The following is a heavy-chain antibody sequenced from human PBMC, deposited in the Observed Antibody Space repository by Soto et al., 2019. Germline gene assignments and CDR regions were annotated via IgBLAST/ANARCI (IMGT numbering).Heavy chain of an antibody. CDR2: IIPIFGTA. J-gene: IGHJ6*02. CDR1: GGTFSSYA. V-gene: IGHV1-69*13. Sequence: ASVKVSCKASGGTFSSYAISWVRQAPGQGLEWMGGIIPIFGTANYAQKFQGRVTITADESTSTAYMELSSLRSEDTAVYYCARRGVREIEMATITYYYYGMDVWGQGTTVTVSS. CDR3: ARRGVREIEMATITYYYYGMDV. D-gene: IGHD5-12*01.